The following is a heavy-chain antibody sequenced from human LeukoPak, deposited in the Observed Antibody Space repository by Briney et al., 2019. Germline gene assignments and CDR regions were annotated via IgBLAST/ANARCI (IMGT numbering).Heavy chain of an antibody. J-gene: IGHJ4*02. V-gene: IGHV4-4*02. CDR2: ISHSGNI. D-gene: IGHD6-19*01. Sequence: SETLSLTCTVSGGSISSGNWWSWVRQPPGKGLEWIGEISHSGNINYNPSLKSRVTISVDKAKNQFSLRLTSVTTADTAVYYCAGYSSGWYRVLGYWGQGTLVTVSS. CDR1: GGSISSGNW. CDR3: AGYSSGWYRVLGY.